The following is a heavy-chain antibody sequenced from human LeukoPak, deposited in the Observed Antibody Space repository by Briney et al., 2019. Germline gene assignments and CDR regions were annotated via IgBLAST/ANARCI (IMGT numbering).Heavy chain of an antibody. CDR2: IHPNRGNT. CDR3: AKVTATTFDY. Sequence: GASVKVSCKASGYTFTGYYIHWVRQAPGQGLDWMGWIHPNRGNTNYAQEFQGRVTMTRDTSISTAYMELNRLTSDDTAVYYCAKVTATTFDYWGQGTLVTVSS. D-gene: IGHD2-21*02. CDR1: GYTFTGYY. J-gene: IGHJ4*02. V-gene: IGHV1-2*02.